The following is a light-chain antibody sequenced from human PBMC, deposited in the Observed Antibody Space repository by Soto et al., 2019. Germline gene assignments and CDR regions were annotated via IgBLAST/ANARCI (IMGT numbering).Light chain of an antibody. Sequence: DILVTQSPSSLSASVGDRVTITCRASQSVSRFLNWYQQKPGKAPKLLIYAASSLESGVPARFSGSGSGTDFTLTISSLEPEEFAVYYCQQRSNWPRTVGQGTKVDIK. V-gene: IGKV1-39*01. CDR3: QQRSNWPRT. J-gene: IGKJ1*01. CDR1: QSVSRF. CDR2: AAS.